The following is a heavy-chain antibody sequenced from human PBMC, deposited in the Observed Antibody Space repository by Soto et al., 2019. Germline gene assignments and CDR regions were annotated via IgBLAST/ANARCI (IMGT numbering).Heavy chain of an antibody. Sequence: GGSLRLSCAASGFTFSSYAMTWVRQAPGRGLEWVSAISGSGSPTYYADSVKGRFTISRDNSKNTLYLQMYSLRADDTAVYYCARDMSGGTYNYYYGMDVWGQGTTVTVSS. V-gene: IGHV3-23*01. CDR1: GFTFSSYA. D-gene: IGHD1-26*01. CDR2: ISGSGSPT. CDR3: ARDMSGGTYNYYYGMDV. J-gene: IGHJ6*02.